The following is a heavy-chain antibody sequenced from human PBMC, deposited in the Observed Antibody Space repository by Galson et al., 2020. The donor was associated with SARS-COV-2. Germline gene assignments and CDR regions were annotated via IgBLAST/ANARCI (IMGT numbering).Heavy chain of an antibody. D-gene: IGHD6-19*01. V-gene: IGHV3-7*01. CDR1: GFTFNDFW. CDR3: SREGWQGGY. Sequence: GGSLRLSCEASGFTFNDFWMTWFRQAPGKGLEWVANIKGDGSETNYPDFVKGRFSISRDNPANSLYLQMNSLRVEDSAGYYCSREGWQGGYWGQGTRVTVSS. J-gene: IGHJ4*02. CDR2: IKGDGSET.